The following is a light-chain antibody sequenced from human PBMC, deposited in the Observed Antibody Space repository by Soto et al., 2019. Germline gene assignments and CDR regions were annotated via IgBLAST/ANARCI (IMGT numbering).Light chain of an antibody. CDR2: GAS. V-gene: IGKV3-15*01. J-gene: IGKJ1*01. CDR3: QEYNTWPWT. CDR1: QSVNNN. Sequence: SKSPSTLSVSTGERATLSCRASQSVNNNLAWYQQKLGQAPRVLIYGASTRATGIPARFTGSGSGTEFILTITSLQSEDSAVYYCQEYNTWPWTFAQGTMV.